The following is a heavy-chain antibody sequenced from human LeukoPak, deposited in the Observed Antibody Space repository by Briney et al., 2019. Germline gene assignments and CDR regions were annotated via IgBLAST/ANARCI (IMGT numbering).Heavy chain of an antibody. CDR3: ARVDKEWLVGYYYYYMDV. CDR2: ISSSGSTI. J-gene: IGHJ6*03. CDR1: GFTFSSYE. D-gene: IGHD6-19*01. V-gene: IGHV3-48*03. Sequence: GGSLRLSCAASGFTFSSYEMNWVRQAPGKGLEWVSYISSSGSTIYYADSVKGRFTISRDNAKNSLYLQMNSLRAEDTAVYYCARVDKEWLVGYYYYYMDVWGKGTTVTISS.